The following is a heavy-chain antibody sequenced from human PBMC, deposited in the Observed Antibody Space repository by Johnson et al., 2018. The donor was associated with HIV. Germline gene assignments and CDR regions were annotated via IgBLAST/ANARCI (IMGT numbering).Heavy chain of an antibody. J-gene: IGHJ3*02. D-gene: IGHD2-8*01. V-gene: IGHV3-7*05. CDR2: IRQDGSEK. CDR1: GFTFNNAW. CDR3: ARATWSDDAFDI. Sequence: VQLVESGGGLVKPGGSLRLSCADSGFTFNNAWMSWVRQAPGKGLEWVAKIRQDGSEKYYVDSLKGRFTISRDNARNSLYLQMNSLRAEDTALYYCARATWSDDAFDIWGQGTMVTVSS.